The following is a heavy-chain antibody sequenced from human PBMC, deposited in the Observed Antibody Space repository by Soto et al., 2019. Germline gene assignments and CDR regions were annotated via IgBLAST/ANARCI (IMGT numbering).Heavy chain of an antibody. J-gene: IGHJ4*02. V-gene: IGHV4-59*11. CDR3: ARERANAGGNDAQYYFDY. Sequence: SETLSLTCTVSGGSISSHYWSWIRQPPGKGLEWMGYIYYSGSTNYNPSLKSRVTISLDTSKNQFSLKLISMTSADTAVYYCARERANAGGNDAQYYFDYWGQGTLVTVSS. CDR1: GGSISSHY. CDR2: IYYSGST. D-gene: IGHD2-15*01.